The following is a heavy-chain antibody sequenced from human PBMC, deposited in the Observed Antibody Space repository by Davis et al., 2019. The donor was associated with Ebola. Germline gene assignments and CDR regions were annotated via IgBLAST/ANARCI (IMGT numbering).Heavy chain of an antibody. CDR3: ARVDSSGYPYYFDY. V-gene: IGHV4-31*03. CDR1: GGSISSGCYY. J-gene: IGHJ4*02. Sequence: PSETLSLTCTVSGGSISSGCYYWSWIRQHPGKGLEWIGYIYYSGSTYYNPSLKSRVTISVDTSKNQFSLKLSSVTAADTAVYYCARVDSSGYPYYFDYWGQGTLVTVSS. CDR2: IYYSGST. D-gene: IGHD3-22*01.